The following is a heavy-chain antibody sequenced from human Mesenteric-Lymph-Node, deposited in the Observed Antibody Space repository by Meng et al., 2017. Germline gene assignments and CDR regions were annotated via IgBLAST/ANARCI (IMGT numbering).Heavy chain of an antibody. D-gene: IGHD2-2*01. CDR1: GGSFSGYY. V-gene: IGHV4-34*01. CDR3: ASGRKYCSSTSCYGQFDY. Sequence: QVQLQQWGEGLLKPSETLSLTCAVYGGSFSGYYWSWIRQPPGKGLEWIGEIYHSGSTNYNPSLKSRVTISVDKSKNQFSLKLSSVTAADTAVYYCASGRKYCSSTSCYGQFDYWGQGTLVTVSS. J-gene: IGHJ4*02. CDR2: IYHSGST.